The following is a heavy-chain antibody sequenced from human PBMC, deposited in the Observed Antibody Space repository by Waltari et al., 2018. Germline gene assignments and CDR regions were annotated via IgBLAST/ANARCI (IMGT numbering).Heavy chain of an antibody. CDR1: GYIFINYY. Sequence: QVVLVQSGAEVKKPGASVKVSCKASGYIFINYYLHWVRQAPGQGPEWMGWVNPDTGNANYAHKFRCRVTMTWDTSSNTAFMDLSDLKSDDTAVYYCVRDRTTVAARPGDYWGQGTLVTVSS. CDR3: VRDRTTVAARPGDY. CDR2: VNPDTGNA. D-gene: IGHD6-6*01. J-gene: IGHJ4*02. V-gene: IGHV1-2*07.